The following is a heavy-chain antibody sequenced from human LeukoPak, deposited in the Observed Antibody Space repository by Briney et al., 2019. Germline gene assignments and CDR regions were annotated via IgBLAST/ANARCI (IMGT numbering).Heavy chain of an antibody. CDR3: TGDFDY. J-gene: IGHJ4*02. V-gene: IGHV3-30*02. CDR2: IPYDRSNK. CDR1: GFTFTTYS. Sequence: GGSLRLSCAASGFTFTTYSMHWVRQAPGQGLEWVTFIPYDRSNKYYADSVKGRFTISRDNSKNMLYLQMNSLRAEDTAVYYCTGDFDYWGQGTLVTVSS.